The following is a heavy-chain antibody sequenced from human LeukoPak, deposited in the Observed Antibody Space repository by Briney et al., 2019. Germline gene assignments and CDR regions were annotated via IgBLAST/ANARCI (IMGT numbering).Heavy chain of an antibody. D-gene: IGHD2-15*01. V-gene: IGHV3-23*01. CDR2: ISANGGGT. J-gene: IGHJ3*02. CDR1: GFTFSIYA. Sequence: GGSLRLSCAASGFTFSIYAMNWVRQATGKGLGWVSSISANGGGTHYADSVKGRFTISRDHSKNTLYLQINNPRVEDTAVYYCARQDYERGGRAFDIWGQGTMVTVSS. CDR3: ARQDYERGGRAFDI.